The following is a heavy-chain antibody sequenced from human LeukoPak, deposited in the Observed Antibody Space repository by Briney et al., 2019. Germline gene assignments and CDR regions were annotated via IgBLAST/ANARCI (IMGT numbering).Heavy chain of an antibody. CDR2: ISSSGSTI. CDR3: AELGITMIGGV. J-gene: IGHJ6*04. Sequence: GGSLRLSCAAAGFTLSSYEMNWVRQAPGKGLEWVSYISSSGSTIYDADSVKGRCTISRDNAKNSLYLQMNSLIAEATAVYYCAELGITMIGGVWGKGTTVTISS. V-gene: IGHV3-48*03. D-gene: IGHD3-10*02. CDR1: GFTLSSYE.